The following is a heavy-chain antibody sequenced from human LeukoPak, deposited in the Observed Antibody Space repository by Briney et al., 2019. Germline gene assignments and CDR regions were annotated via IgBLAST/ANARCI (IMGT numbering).Heavy chain of an antibody. J-gene: IGHJ3*02. D-gene: IGHD3-9*01. V-gene: IGHV4-34*01. CDR3: ARGHPLRYFDWLLRYDAFDI. CDR2: INHSGSI. CDR1: GGSFSGYY. Sequence: SETLSLTCAVYGGSFSGYYWSWIRQPPGKGLEWVGEINHSGSINYNPSLKSRVTISVDTSKNHFSLNLSPVTAADTAVYYCARGHPLRYFDWLLRYDAFDIWGQGTMVTVSS.